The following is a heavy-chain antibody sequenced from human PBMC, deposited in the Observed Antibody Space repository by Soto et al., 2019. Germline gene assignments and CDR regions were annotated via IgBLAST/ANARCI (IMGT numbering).Heavy chain of an antibody. CDR1: GFNLGNYA. J-gene: IGHJ4*02. D-gene: IGHD2-15*01. CDR2: INWGSDKV. Sequence: EVQLVESGGGLVQPGRSLRLSCEVSGFNLGNYAMHWVRQAPGKGLGWVAGINWGSDKVGYAGSVKGRFTVSRDNAKNSVYLQMTGLTTEDTARYYCAKDIGGTPYYFDSWGQGILVTVSS. V-gene: IGHV3-9*01. CDR3: AKDIGGTPYYFDS.